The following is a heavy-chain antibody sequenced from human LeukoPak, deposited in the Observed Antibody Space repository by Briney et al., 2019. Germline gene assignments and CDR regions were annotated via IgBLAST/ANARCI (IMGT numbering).Heavy chain of an antibody. Sequence: GALRLSCAASGFTFSSYAMSWVRQAPGKGLEWVSFIYSGGSTYYADSVKGRFTISRDNSENTLYLQMNSLRAEDTAVYYCARDRGIAARPDYYYGMDVWGQGTTVIVSS. D-gene: IGHD6-6*01. J-gene: IGHJ6*02. CDR1: GFTFSSYA. CDR3: ARDRGIAARPDYYYGMDV. CDR2: IYSGGST. V-gene: IGHV3-66*01.